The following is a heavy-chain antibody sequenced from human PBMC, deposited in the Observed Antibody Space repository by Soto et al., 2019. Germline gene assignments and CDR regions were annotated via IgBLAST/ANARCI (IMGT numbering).Heavy chain of an antibody. V-gene: IGHV4-4*02. CDR2: IYHSGST. J-gene: IGHJ4*02. D-gene: IGHD6-13*01. CDR1: GGSISSSNW. CDR3: ARGLSTFSPLDY. Sequence: QVQLQESGPGLVKPSGTLSLTCAVSGGSISSSNWWSWVRQPPGKGLEWIGEIYHSGSTNYNPSPKSRVXXXVXQSKNQFSQKLSSVTAADTAVYYCARGLSTFSPLDYWGQGTLVTVSS.